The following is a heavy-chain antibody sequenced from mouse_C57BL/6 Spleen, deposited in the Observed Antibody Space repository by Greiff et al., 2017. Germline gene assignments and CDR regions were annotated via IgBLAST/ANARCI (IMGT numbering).Heavy chain of an antibody. Sequence: QVQLQQSGPELVKPGASVKISCKASGYAFSSSWMNWVKQRPGKGLEWIGRIYPGDGDTNYNGKFKGKATLTADKSSSTAYMQLSSLTSEDSAVYCCARGRGFDYWGQGTTLTVSS. CDR3: ARGRGFDY. CDR2: IYPGDGDT. CDR1: GYAFSSSW. V-gene: IGHV1-82*01. J-gene: IGHJ2*01.